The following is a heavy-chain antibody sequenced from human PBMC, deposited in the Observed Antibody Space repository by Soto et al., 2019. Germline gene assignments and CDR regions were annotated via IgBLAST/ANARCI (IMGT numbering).Heavy chain of an antibody. V-gene: IGHV1-18*01. CDR3: ARGGSASDFDR. CDR2: ISAYNGNT. D-gene: IGHD6-6*01. J-gene: IGHJ4*02. Sequence: ASVKVSCKTSGFTCTNYGINGVVQAPGQGLEWMGWISAYNGNTNYAQKFHGRVTVTTDTSTSTAYMDLRSLRSDDTAVYYCARGGSASDFDRWGQGTLVTVSS. CDR1: GFTCTNYG.